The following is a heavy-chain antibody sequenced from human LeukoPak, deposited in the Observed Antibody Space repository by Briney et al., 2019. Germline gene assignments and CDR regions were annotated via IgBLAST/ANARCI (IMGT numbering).Heavy chain of an antibody. J-gene: IGHJ4*02. V-gene: IGHV1-8*01. CDR2: MNPNSGNT. D-gene: IGHD6-13*01. CDR3: ARDESGAAAGSFDY. Sequence: ASVKVSCKASGYTFTSYDINWVRQATGQGLEWMGWMNPNSGNTGYAQKFQGRVTMTRNTSISTAYTELSSLRSEDTAVYYCARDESGAAAGSFDYWGQGTLVTVSS. CDR1: GYTFTSYD.